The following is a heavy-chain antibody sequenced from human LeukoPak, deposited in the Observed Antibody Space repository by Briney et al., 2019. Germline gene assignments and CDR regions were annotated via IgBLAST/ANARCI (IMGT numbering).Heavy chain of an antibody. V-gene: IGHV4-34*01. Sequence: SETLSLTCAVYGGSFSGYYWSWIRQPPGKGLEWVGEINHSGSTNYNPSLKSRVTISVDTSKNQFSLKLSSVTAADTAVYYCASYYYDSSNWGQGTLVTVSS. CDR2: INHSGST. D-gene: IGHD3-22*01. J-gene: IGHJ4*02. CDR1: GGSFSGYY. CDR3: ASYYYDSSN.